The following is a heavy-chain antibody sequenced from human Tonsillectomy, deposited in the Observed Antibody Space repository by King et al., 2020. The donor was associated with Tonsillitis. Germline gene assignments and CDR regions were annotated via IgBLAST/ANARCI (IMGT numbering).Heavy chain of an antibody. CDR2: ISFDGSKK. CDR1: GFTFSSFA. V-gene: IGHV3-30*09. J-gene: IGHJ6*02. Sequence: VQLVESGGGVVQPGRSLRLSCTASGFTFSSFAMHWVRQAPGKGREWVSDISFDGSKKYYADSVKGRFAISRDNSKNTLFLQMNSLRAEDTAVYYCARRDGALDYYYYGMDVWGQGTTVTVSS. CDR3: ARRDGALDYYYYGMDV. D-gene: IGHD4-17*01.